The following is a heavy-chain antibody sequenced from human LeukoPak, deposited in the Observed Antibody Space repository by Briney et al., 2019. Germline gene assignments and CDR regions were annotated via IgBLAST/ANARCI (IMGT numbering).Heavy chain of an antibody. J-gene: IGHJ4*02. CDR1: GYTFTGYY. CDR2: MNPNSGNT. V-gene: IGHV1-8*02. CDR3: ARDDRIAVAAY. Sequence: GASVKVSCKASGYTFTGYYMHWVRQATGQGLEWMGWMNPNSGNTGYAQKFQGRVTMTRNTSISTAYMELSGLRSEDTAVYYCARDDRIAVAAYWGQGTLVTVSS. D-gene: IGHD6-19*01.